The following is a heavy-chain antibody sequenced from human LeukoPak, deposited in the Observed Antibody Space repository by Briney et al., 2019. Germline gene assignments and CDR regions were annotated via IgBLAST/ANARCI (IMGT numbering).Heavy chain of an antibody. CDR1: GGSISSGSYY. D-gene: IGHD2-2*01. CDR3: ARMGGFPPKVVVPVANSGAFDI. V-gene: IGHV4-61*09. J-gene: IGHJ3*02. Sequence: SETLSLTCTVSGGSISSGSYYWSWIRQPAGKGLDWIGHIYTSGSTNYNLSLKSRVTISLDTSKNQFSLKLSSVTAADTAVYYCARMGGFPPKVVVPVANSGAFDIWGQATVVTVSS. CDR2: IYTSGST.